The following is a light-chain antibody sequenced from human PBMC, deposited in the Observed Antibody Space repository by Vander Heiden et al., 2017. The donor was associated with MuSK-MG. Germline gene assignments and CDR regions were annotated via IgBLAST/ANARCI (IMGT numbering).Light chain of an antibody. CDR2: DVS. V-gene: IGLV2-14*01. Sequence: QSALTQPASVSRSPGQSITISCTGTSSDVGGYNYVSWYQQHPGKAPKLMIYDVSKRPSGVANRFSGSKSGNTASLTISGLQAEDEADYYCSSYTSSSTPYVFGVGTKVTVL. CDR1: SSDVGGYNY. J-gene: IGLJ1*01. CDR3: SSYTSSSTPYV.